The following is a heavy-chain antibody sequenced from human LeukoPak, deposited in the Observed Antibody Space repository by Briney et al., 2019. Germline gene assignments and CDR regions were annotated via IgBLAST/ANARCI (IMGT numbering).Heavy chain of an antibody. D-gene: IGHD3-22*01. CDR3: ARDSDDSLDY. Sequence: GGSLRLSCAVSGFTVSSNYMTWVRQAPGKGLEWVSVIYSGGSTYYVDSVQGRFTISRDNSKNTVYLQMNRLRADDTAVYYCARDSDDSLDYWGQGTLVTVSS. CDR2: IYSGGST. V-gene: IGHV3-66*01. J-gene: IGHJ4*02. CDR1: GFTVSSNY.